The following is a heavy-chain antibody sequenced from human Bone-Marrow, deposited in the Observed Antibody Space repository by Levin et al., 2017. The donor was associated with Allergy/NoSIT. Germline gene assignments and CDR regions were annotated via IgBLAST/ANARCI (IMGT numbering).Heavy chain of an antibody. V-gene: IGHV3-72*01. J-gene: IGHJ4*02. CDR3: AREGDSSAYYIDFDY. Sequence: PGGSLRLSCAASGFSFNDHSMNWVRQAPGKGLEWVGRTRNKANIYTPEYAASVTGRFTISRDDSRSSLFLQMNSLQTEDTAVYYCAREGDSSAYYIDFDYWGQGSLVTVSS. CDR1: GFSFNDHS. D-gene: IGHD6-19*01. CDR2: TRNKANIYTP.